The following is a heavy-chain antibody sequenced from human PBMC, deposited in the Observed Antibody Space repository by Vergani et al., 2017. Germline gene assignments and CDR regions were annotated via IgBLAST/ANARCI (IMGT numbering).Heavy chain of an antibody. CDR1: GFIFSSYA. V-gene: IGHV3-23*01. CDR2: ISSDGGST. D-gene: IGHD3-22*01. CDR3: AGPQGTSAYYYGGFDY. J-gene: IGHJ4*02. Sequence: EVQLLESGGALVQPGKSLRLSCAASGFIFSSYAMTWVRQAPGKGLEWVSTISSDGGSTYYADSVKGRFTISRDNSKNTLSLQMNSLTAEDKAIYYCAGPQGTSAYYYGGFDYWGQGILVTVSS.